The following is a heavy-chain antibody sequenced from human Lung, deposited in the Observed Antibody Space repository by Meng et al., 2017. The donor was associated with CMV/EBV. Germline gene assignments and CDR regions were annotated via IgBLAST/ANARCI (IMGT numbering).Heavy chain of an antibody. CDR3: AKDLLLFGGANAYFDY. CDR2: IRHDGTNK. V-gene: IGHV3-30*02. D-gene: IGHD3-16*01. CDR1: GFTFDNYG. Sequence: GESLKISCAASGFTFDNYGMHWVRQTPGKGLEWVAFIRHDGTNKYYGDSVKGRFTISRDNSKNTVYLQMNSLRPEETAIYYCAKDLLLFGGANAYFDYWGHGTXVTVSS. J-gene: IGHJ4*01.